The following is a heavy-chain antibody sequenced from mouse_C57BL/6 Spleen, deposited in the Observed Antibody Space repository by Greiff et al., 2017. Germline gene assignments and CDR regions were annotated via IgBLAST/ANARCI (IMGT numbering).Heavy chain of an antibody. V-gene: IGHV1-50*01. J-gene: IGHJ4*01. CDR1: GYTFTSYW. CDR2: IDPSDSYT. Sequence: QVHVKQSGAELVKPGASVKLSCKASGYTFTSYWMQWVKQRPGQGLEWIGEIDPSDSYTNYNQKFKGKATLTVDTSSSTAYMQLSSLTSEDSAVYYCARRGRDAMDYWGQGTSVTVSS. CDR3: ARRGRDAMDY.